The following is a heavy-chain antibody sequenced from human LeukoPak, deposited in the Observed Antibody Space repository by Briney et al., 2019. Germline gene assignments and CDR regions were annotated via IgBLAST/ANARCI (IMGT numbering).Heavy chain of an antibody. V-gene: IGHV3-74*01. Sequence: GGSLRLSCAASGFTFSSYWMHWVRQAPGKGLVWVSRINSDDSTTNYADSVKGRFTISRDNSKNTLYLQMNSLRAEDTAVYYCAKARQRYYGSGSYIQNDYWGQGTLVTVSS. CDR3: AKARQRYYGSGSYIQNDY. D-gene: IGHD3-10*01. CDR2: INSDDSTT. J-gene: IGHJ4*02. CDR1: GFTFSSYW.